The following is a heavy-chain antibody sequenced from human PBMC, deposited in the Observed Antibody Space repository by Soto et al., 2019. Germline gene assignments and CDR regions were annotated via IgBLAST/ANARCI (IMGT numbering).Heavy chain of an antibody. CDR1: GGSLRPHV. J-gene: IGHJ6*02. Sequence: GAWVQSSFKAAGGSLRPHVMSWVRQARVKGLECMGGITPSCGSASDEQKLQGRVTITAHESTSTASMGVSGRRSEDTGVCYCARREGEMATDHDGMIVGGQGTTVTVSS. CDR2: ITPSCGSA. D-gene: IGHD1-26*01. V-gene: IGHV1-69*01. CDR3: ARREGEMATDHDGMIV.